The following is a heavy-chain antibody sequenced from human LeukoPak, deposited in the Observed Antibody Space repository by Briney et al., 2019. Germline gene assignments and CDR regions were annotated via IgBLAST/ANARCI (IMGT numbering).Heavy chain of an antibody. D-gene: IGHD3-10*01. CDR2: MNPNSGNT. Sequence: ASVKVSCKASGYTFTSYDINWVRQATGQGLEWMGWMNPNSGNTGYAQKFQGRVTMTRNTSISTAYMELSSLRSEDTAVYYCARVLWFGELFYYYGMDVWGQGTTGTVSS. CDR3: ARVLWFGELFYYYGMDV. J-gene: IGHJ6*02. V-gene: IGHV1-8*01. CDR1: GYTFTSYD.